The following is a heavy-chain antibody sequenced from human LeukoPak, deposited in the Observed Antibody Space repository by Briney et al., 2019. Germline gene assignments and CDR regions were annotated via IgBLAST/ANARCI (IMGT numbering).Heavy chain of an antibody. CDR2: ISTGSSTI. J-gene: IGHJ4*02. CDR1: GFTFSSYS. CDR3: ASQLVKNYYFHY. Sequence: GGSLRLSCAASGFTFSSYSMNWVRQAPGKGLEWVSYISTGSSTIYYADSVEGRFTISRDNAKNSLYLQMNSLRAEDTAVYYCASQLVKNYYFHYWGQGTLVTVSS. D-gene: IGHD1-1*01. V-gene: IGHV3-48*01.